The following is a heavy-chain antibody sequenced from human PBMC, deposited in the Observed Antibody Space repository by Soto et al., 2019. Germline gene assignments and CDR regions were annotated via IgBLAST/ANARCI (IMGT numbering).Heavy chain of an antibody. V-gene: IGHV4-34*01. J-gene: IGHJ4*02. CDR2: IYHNGKS. CDR3: ARGGYWRCDY. D-gene: IGHD3-22*01. CDR1: GWSFSNYA. Sequence: QVHIQQWGGGLLKPSETLSLSCTVYGWSFSNYAWSWIRQPPGRGLEWIGEIYHNGKSDYNPSLKSRVPIAVDTSKSQFSLQLRSVLAADTAVYFCARGGYWRCDYWGQGALVTVSS.